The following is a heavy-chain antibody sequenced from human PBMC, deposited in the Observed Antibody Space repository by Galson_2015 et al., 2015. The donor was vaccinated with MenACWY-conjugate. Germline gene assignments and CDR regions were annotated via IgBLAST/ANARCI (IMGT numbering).Heavy chain of an antibody. CDR3: AKTRGASFYFDS. J-gene: IGHJ4*02. D-gene: IGHD1-26*01. CDR2: INPGGSST. CDR1: GFIFNTYW. V-gene: IGHV3-74*01. Sequence: RLSCAASGFIFNTYWMHWVRQAPGKGLVWVSRINPGGSSTTYADSVKDRFTISRDNAKSTLYLQMNSLRPEDTAVFYCAKTRGASFYFDSWGQGTLVTVSS.